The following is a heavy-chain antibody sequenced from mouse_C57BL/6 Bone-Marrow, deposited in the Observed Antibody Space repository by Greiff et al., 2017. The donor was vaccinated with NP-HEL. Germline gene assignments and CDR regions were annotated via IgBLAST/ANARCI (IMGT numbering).Heavy chain of an antibody. V-gene: IGHV5-12*01. CDR1: GFTFSDYY. Sequence: EVQLQESGGGLVQPGGSLKLSCAASGFTFSDYYMYWVRQTPEKRLEWVAYISNGGGSTYYPDTVKGRFTISRDNAKNTLYLQMSRLKSEDTAMYYCARQDYGSSYDYAMDYWGQGTSVTVSS. CDR2: ISNGGGST. J-gene: IGHJ4*01. CDR3: ARQDYGSSYDYAMDY. D-gene: IGHD1-1*01.